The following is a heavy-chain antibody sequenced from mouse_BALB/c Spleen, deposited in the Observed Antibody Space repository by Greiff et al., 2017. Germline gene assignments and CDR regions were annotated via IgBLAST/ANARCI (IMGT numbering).Heavy chain of an antibody. D-gene: IGHD1-2*01. CDR3: ARLGLRLRGGAMDY. V-gene: IGHV1S81*02. CDR1: GYTFTSYY. J-gene: IGHJ4*01. Sequence: QVQLQQSGAELVKPGASVKLSCKASGYTFTSYYMYWVKQRPGQGLEWIGEINPSNGGTNFNEKFKDKATLTADKSSSTAYMQLSSLTSEDSAVYYCARLGLRLRGGAMDYWGQGTSVTVSS. CDR2: INPSNGGT.